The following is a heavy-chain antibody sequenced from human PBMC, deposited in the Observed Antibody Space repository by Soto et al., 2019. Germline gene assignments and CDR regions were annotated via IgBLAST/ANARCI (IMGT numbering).Heavy chain of an antibody. CDR1: GFTFSSYP. D-gene: IGHD2-8*01. V-gene: IGHV3-74*01. J-gene: IGHJ4*02. CDR2: ITEDGSGT. Sequence: GGSLRLSWATSGFTFSSYPIHWVRQAPGKGPGWVSRITEDGSGTTYADSVNGRFTVTRDNAKNTMYLQMSGLGAEDTAVYHCVRGTNGWRGMDYWGQGTLVTVSS. CDR3: VRGTNGWRGMDY.